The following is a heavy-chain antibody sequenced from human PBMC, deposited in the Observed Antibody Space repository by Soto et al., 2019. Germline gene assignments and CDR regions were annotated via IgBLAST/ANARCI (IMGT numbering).Heavy chain of an antibody. V-gene: IGHV3-30*04. Sequence: PGGSLRLSCAASGFTFSSYAIHWVRQAPGKGLEWVAVISYDGSNKYYADSVKDRFTISRDNSKNTLYLQMNSLRAEDTAVYYCARDLEGPFDYWGQGTLVTVSS. CDR1: GFTFSSYA. J-gene: IGHJ4*02. CDR2: ISYDGSNK. CDR3: ARDLEGPFDY. D-gene: IGHD1-1*01.